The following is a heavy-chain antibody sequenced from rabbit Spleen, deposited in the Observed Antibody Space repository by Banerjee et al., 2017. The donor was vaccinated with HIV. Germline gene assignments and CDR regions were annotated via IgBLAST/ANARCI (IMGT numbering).Heavy chain of an antibody. CDR3: ARDSAGREDFNL. Sequence: QEQLEESGGDLVKPEGSLTLTCTASGFSFSGSYRICWVRQAPGKGLEWIACITTGSDNYYATWAKGRVTISKTSSTTVTLQMTSLTAADTATYFCARDSAGREDFNLWGQGTLVTVS. V-gene: IGHV1S45*01. CDR1: GFSFSGSYR. CDR2: ITTGSDN. J-gene: IGHJ4*01. D-gene: IGHD4-2*01.